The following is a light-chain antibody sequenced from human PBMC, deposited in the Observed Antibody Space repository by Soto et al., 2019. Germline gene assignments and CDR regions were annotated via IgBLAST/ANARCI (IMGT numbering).Light chain of an antibody. CDR2: GAS. CDR3: QQYGSSPPYT. J-gene: IGKJ2*01. V-gene: IGKV3-20*01. CDR1: QSVSRNY. Sequence: EIVLTQSPATLSLSPGERATLSCRASQSVSRNYTAWYQQKPGQAPRLVIYGASRRATGIPDRFSGSGSGTDFTLTISRLEPEDLAVYYCQQYGSSPPYTFGQGTKLEIK.